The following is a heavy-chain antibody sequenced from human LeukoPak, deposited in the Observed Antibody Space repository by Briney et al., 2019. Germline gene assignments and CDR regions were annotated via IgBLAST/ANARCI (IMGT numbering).Heavy chain of an antibody. J-gene: IGHJ4*02. CDR3: ANHLACGSTSCPPFDS. CDR1: GVTFSSYG. Sequence: HPGGSLRLSCAASGVTFSSYGMHWVRQAPGKGLEWVAFIRDDGINKFYSDSVKGRFTISRDNSKNTLYLQMNSLRTEDTAVYYCANHLACGSTSCPPFDSWGQGTLVTVSS. CDR2: IRDDGINK. D-gene: IGHD2-2*01. V-gene: IGHV3-30*02.